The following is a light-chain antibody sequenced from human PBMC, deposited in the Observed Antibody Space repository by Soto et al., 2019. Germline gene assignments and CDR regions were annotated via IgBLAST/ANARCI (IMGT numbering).Light chain of an antibody. CDR2: EVT. Sequence: QSVLTQPASVSGSLGQSITISCTGTSSDIGGYNYVSWYQQHPDKAPKLMLYEVTTRPSGVSNRFSGSKSGNMASLTISGLQAEDEADYYCSSYTSSSTLLYVFGTGTKVTVL. CDR1: SSDIGGYNY. J-gene: IGLJ1*01. CDR3: SSYTSSSTLLYV. V-gene: IGLV2-14*01.